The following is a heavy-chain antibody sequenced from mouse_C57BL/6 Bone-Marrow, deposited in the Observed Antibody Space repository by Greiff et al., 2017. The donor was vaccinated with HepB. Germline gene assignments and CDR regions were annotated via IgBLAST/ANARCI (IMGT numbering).Heavy chain of an antibody. CDR3: ARETLTTVVADYAMDY. CDR2: IDPNSGGT. CDR1: GYTFTSYW. Sequence: QVQLQQPGAELVKPGASVKLSCKASGYTFTSYWMHWVKQRPGRGLEWIGRIDPNSGGTKYNEKFKSKATLTVDKPSSTAYMQLSSLTSEDSAVYYCARETLTTVVADYAMDYWGQGTSVTVSS. V-gene: IGHV1-72*01. J-gene: IGHJ4*01. D-gene: IGHD1-1*01.